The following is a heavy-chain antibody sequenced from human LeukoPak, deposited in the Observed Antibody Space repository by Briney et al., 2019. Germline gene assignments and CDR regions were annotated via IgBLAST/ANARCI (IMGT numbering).Heavy chain of an antibody. J-gene: IGHJ5*02. Sequence: ASVKVSCKASGYTFTDHYIHWVRQAPGQGLEWMGWMNPSNNGANYAQKFQGRVVMTRDTSTSTVYMELSSLRSEDTAVYYCAREPVSIVVVPADTWFDPWGQGTLVTVSS. V-gene: IGHV1-2*02. D-gene: IGHD2-2*01. CDR2: MNPSNNGA. CDR1: GYTFTDHY. CDR3: AREPVSIVVVPADTWFDP.